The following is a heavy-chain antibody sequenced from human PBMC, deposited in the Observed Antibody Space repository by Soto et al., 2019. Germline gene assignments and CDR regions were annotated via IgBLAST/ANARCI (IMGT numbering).Heavy chain of an antibody. Sequence: VGSLRLSFAASGFTFSSYWMHWVRQAPGEGLVWVSYIKPDGSRTKDADSVKGRFTISRDNARNTLYLRMNSLRAEDTAVYYCARDNNWSYDSWGRGTLVTVSS. CDR2: IKPDGSRT. CDR3: ARDNNWSYDS. CDR1: GFTFSSYW. V-gene: IGHV3-74*03. D-gene: IGHD1-1*01. J-gene: IGHJ4*02.